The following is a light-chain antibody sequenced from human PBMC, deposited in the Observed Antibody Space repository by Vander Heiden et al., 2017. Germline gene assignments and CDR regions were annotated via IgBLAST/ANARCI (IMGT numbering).Light chain of an antibody. Sequence: QSALTQPASVSGSPGQSITISCTGTSSDVGSYDLVSWYQQHPGKAPKLMIYEVSKRPPGLSNRFSGSKSGNTASLTISGLQAEDEADYYCCSNAGSNTWVFGGGTKLTVL. CDR2: EVS. CDR1: SSDVGSYDL. V-gene: IGLV2-23*02. CDR3: CSNAGSNTWV. J-gene: IGLJ3*02.